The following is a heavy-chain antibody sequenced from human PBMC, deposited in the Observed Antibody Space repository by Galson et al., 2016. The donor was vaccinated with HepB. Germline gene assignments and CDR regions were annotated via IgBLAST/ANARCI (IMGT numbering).Heavy chain of an antibody. CDR1: GFTVSDYY. D-gene: IGHD3-16*01. CDR2: ISSDTIYT. V-gene: IGHV3-11*06. J-gene: IGHJ6*03. CDR3: ARAPYRSAYTFGYYYMDV. Sequence: SLRLSCAASGFTVSDYYMSWIRQAPVKGLEWISYISSDTIYTNYAGPVTGRTTISRDTANNSLYLQMSSLRPEDTAVSYCARAPYRSAYTFGYYYMDVWGKGTTVTVSS.